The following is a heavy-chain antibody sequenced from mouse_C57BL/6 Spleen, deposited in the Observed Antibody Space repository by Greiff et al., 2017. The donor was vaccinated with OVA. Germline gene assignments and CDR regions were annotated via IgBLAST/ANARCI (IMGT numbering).Heavy chain of an antibody. D-gene: IGHD1-1*01. CDR2: INPNYGTT. V-gene: IGHV1-39*01. Sequence: EVQLQQSGPELVKPGASVKISCKASGYSFTDYNMHWVKQSNGKSLEWIGVINPNYGTTRYNQKFKGKATLTVDQSSSTAYMQLNSLTSEDSAVYYCASPGTTVVSTNWYFEVWGTGTTVTVSS. J-gene: IGHJ1*03. CDR1: GYSFTDYN. CDR3: ASPGTTVVSTNWYFEV.